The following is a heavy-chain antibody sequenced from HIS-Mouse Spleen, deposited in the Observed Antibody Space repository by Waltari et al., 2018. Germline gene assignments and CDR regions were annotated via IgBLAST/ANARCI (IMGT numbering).Heavy chain of an antibody. CDR3: ARGESYELGIHYFDY. V-gene: IGHV1-18*01. Sequence: PGQGLEWMGWISAYNGNTNYAQKLQGRVTMTTDTSTSTAYMELRSLRSDDTAVYYCARGESYELGIHYFDYWGQGTLVTVSS. J-gene: IGHJ4*02. D-gene: IGHD7-27*01. CDR2: ISAYNGNT.